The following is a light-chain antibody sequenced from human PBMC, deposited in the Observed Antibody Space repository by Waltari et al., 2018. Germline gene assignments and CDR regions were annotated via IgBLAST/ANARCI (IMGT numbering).Light chain of an antibody. CDR2: APS. CDR3: QQSYSSLYT. V-gene: IGKV1-39*01. J-gene: IGKJ2*01. Sequence: DIQMTQSPSSLSASVGDRVTITCRASQRISNFLNWYQQKPGKAPKLLIYAPSSLQSGVPSRFSASGSGTDFTLTISSLQPEDFATYFCQQSYSSLYTFGQGTKLEI. CDR1: QRISNF.